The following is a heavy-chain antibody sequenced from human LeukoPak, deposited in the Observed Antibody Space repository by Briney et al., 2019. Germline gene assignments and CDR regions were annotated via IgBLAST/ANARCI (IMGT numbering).Heavy chain of an antibody. J-gene: IGHJ4*02. CDR1: GFTFSSYG. CDR2: IRYDGSNK. CDR3: AKELPIAAAGTLDY. Sequence: GGSLRLSCAASGFTFSSYGMHWVRQAPGKGLESVAFIRYDGSNKYYADSVKGRFTISRDNSKNTLYLQMNSLRAEDTAVYYCAKELPIAAAGTLDYWRQGAQVTVSS. V-gene: IGHV3-30*02. D-gene: IGHD6-13*01.